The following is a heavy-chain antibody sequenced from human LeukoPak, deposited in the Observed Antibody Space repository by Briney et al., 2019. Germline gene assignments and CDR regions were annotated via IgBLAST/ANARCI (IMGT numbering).Heavy chain of an antibody. D-gene: IGHD4-23*01. CDR3: AGLLDGNPIDY. CDR2: IKQDGSEK. CDR1: GFTFSSYW. Sequence: GGSLILSCAASGFTFSSYWMSWVRQAPGKGLEWVANIKQDGSEKYYVDSVKGRFTISRDNAKNSLYLQMNSLRAEDTAVYYCAGLLDGNPIDYWGQGTLVTVSS. J-gene: IGHJ4*02. V-gene: IGHV3-7*01.